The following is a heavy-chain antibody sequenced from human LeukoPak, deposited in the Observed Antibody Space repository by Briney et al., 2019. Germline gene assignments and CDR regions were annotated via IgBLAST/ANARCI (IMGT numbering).Heavy chain of an antibody. CDR2: ISGSGGST. J-gene: IGHJ4*02. D-gene: IGHD3-22*01. V-gene: IGHV3-23*01. CDR1: GFTFSSYA. Sequence: PGGSLRLTCAASGFTFSSYAMSWVRQAPGKGLEWVSAISGSGGSTYYADSVKGRFTISRDNSKNTLYLQMNSLRAEDTAVYYCAKHAAVVVVIASDYWGQGTLVTVSS. CDR3: AKHAAVVVVIASDY.